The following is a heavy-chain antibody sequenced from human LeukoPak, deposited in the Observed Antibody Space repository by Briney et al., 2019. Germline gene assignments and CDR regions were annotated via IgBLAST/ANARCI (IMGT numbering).Heavy chain of an antibody. D-gene: IGHD4-17*01. Sequence: GVSLGLSCAASGFTFSSYAMSWVRQVPGKGLEWVSAISASGGSTYYADSVKGRFTISRDNSKNTLYLQMNSLRAEDTAVYYCAKTVFAASGPFDPWGQGTLVTVSS. J-gene: IGHJ5*02. CDR1: GFTFSSYA. CDR3: AKTVFAASGPFDP. V-gene: IGHV3-23*01. CDR2: ISASGGST.